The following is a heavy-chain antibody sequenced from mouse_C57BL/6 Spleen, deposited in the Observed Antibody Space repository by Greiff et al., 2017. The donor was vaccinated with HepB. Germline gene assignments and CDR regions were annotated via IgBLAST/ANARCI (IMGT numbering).Heavy chain of an antibody. CDR3: ARPGGYYEAWFAY. CDR1: GYTFTSYW. D-gene: IGHD2-3*01. V-gene: IGHV1-53*01. J-gene: IGHJ3*01. Sequence: LQQPGTELVKPGASVKLSCKASGYTFTSYWMHWVKQRPGQGLEWIGNINPSNGGTNYNEKFKSKATLTVDKSSSTAYMQLSSLTSEDSAVYYCARPGGYYEAWFAYWGQGTLVTVSA. CDR2: INPSNGGT.